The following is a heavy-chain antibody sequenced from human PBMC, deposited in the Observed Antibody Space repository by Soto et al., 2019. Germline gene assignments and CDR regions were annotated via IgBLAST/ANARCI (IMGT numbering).Heavy chain of an antibody. D-gene: IGHD6-19*01. Sequence: QVQLVQSGAEVKNPGASVKVSCKASGYTFTSYGISWVRQAPGQGLEWMGWISAYNGNTNYAQKLQGRVTMTTDTSTSTAYMELRSLRSDDTAVYDCARTKYSSGPGYCFDDWGQGTLVTVSS. V-gene: IGHV1-18*01. CDR3: ARTKYSSGPGYCFDD. CDR1: GYTFTSYG. CDR2: ISAYNGNT. J-gene: IGHJ4*02.